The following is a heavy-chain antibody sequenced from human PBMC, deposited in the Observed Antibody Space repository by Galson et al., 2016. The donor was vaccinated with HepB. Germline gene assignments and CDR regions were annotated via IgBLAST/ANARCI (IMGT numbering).Heavy chain of an antibody. V-gene: IGHV3-74*03. CDR3: VREEMLKHYSYGMDV. D-gene: IGHD3-10*02. CDR2: INSGGSDS. CDR1: EFPLRNYW. J-gene: IGHJ6*04. Sequence: SLRLSCAASEFPLRNYWMHWVRQTPGKGLMWVSAINSGGSDSTYADSVEGRFTISRDNAKNTLYLQMNSLRVEDTAVYFCVREEMLKHYSYGMDVWGKGTPVTVSS.